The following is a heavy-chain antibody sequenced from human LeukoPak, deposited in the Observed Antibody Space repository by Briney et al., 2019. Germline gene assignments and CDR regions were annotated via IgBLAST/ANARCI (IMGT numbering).Heavy chain of an antibody. J-gene: IGHJ4*02. CDR1: GFTFSSYG. CDR3: VRDFEWGFDH. V-gene: IGHV3-30*02. CDR2: IRYDGSNT. D-gene: IGHD3-9*01. Sequence: GGSLRLSCAVSGFTFSSYGMHWVRQAPGKGLEWVSFIRYDGSNTYYPDSVKGRFTISRDTSKSTQYLQMNSLRAEDTALYYCVRDFEWGFDHWGQGTLVTVSS.